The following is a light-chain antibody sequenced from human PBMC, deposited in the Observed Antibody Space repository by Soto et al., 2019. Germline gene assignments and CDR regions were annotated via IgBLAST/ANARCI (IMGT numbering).Light chain of an antibody. CDR2: GAS. Sequence: EIVLTQSPGTLSLSPGERATLSCRASQSVTSSYLACYQQRPGQAPSLLIYGASSRATGIPDRFSGSGSGTDFTLTISRLEPEDFAVYYCQHYGSSPGYTFGQGTKLEIK. V-gene: IGKV3-20*01. CDR3: QHYGSSPGYT. J-gene: IGKJ2*01. CDR1: QSVTSSY.